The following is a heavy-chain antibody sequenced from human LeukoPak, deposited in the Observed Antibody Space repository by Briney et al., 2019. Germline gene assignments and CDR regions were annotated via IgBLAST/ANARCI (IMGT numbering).Heavy chain of an antibody. Sequence: ASVKVSCKASGFTFTSSAVQWVRQARGQRLEWIGWIVVGSGNTNYAQKLQGRVTMTTDTSTSTAYMELRSLRSDDTAVYYCAREPYSSFRSDGMDVWGQGTTVTVSS. CDR2: IVVGSGNT. D-gene: IGHD6-6*01. CDR3: AREPYSSFRSDGMDV. J-gene: IGHJ6*02. V-gene: IGHV1-58*01. CDR1: GFTFTSSA.